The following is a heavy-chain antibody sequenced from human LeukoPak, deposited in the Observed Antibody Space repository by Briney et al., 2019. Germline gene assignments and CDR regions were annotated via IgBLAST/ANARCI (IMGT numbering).Heavy chain of an antibody. D-gene: IGHD6-6*01. V-gene: IGHV3-11*01. CDR1: GFTFSDYY. CDR3: AREVGDASIAAPRGHYYYGMDV. Sequence: PGGSLRLSCAAXGFTFSDYYMSWIRQAPGKGLEWVSYISSSGSTIYYADSVKGRFTISRDNAKNSLYLQMNSLRAEDTAVYYCAREVGDASIAAPRGHYYYGMDVWGQGTTVTVSS. J-gene: IGHJ6*02. CDR2: ISSSGSTI.